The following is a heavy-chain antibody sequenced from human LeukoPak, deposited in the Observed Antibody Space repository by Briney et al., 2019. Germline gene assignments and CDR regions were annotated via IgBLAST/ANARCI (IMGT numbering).Heavy chain of an antibody. J-gene: IGHJ4*02. CDR1: GFTFSSYN. Sequence: GGSLRLSCAASGFTFSSYNMNWVRQAPGKGLEWVSSIGSSSSYIYYADSVKGRFSISRDNAKNSLYLQMNSLRAEDTALYYCARDKVVGATNFDFWGQGTLVTVSS. D-gene: IGHD1-26*01. CDR3: ARDKVVGATNFDF. V-gene: IGHV3-21*01. CDR2: IGSSSSYI.